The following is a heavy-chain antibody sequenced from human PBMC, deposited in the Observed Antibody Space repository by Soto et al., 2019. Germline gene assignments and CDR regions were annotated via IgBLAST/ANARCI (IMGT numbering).Heavy chain of an antibody. V-gene: IGHV1-18*04. D-gene: IGHD3-10*01. CDR3: ARSSPSLDY. CDR1: GYIFRNYA. CDR2: ISVSNDNT. J-gene: IGHJ4*02. Sequence: ASVKVSCKTSGYIFRNYAISWVRQAPGQGLEWMGWISVSNDNTDSAHALRGRLTMTTDTSTSTAYLELASLMSNVTAVYYCARSSPSLDYWGQGSLVTVSS.